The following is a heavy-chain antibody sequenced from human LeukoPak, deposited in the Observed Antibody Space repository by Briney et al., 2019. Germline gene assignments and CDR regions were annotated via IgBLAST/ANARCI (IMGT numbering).Heavy chain of an antibody. D-gene: IGHD6-19*01. CDR1: GGSISSYY. Sequence: SETLSLTCTVSGGSISSYYWSWGRQPPGKGVEWGGYIYYSVSTNSNPSLKSRVTISVDTSKAQFSLKLSSVTAADTAVYYCARVHGIAVAGTPLGAFDIWGQGTMVTVSS. J-gene: IGHJ3*02. V-gene: IGHV4-59*01. CDR2: IYYSVST. CDR3: ARVHGIAVAGTPLGAFDI.